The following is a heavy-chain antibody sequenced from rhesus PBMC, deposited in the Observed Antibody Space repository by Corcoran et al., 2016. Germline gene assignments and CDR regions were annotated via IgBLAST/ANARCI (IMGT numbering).Heavy chain of an antibody. CDR1: GFTFGDNG. CDR2: ISNTGKTI. CDR3: TRGYDSGPFDY. J-gene: IGHJ4*01. V-gene: IGHV3-7*01. D-gene: IGHD3-28*01. Sequence: EVQLVESGGGLVQPGGSLRLSCAASGFTFGDNGMHCVRQAPGKGLEWVSPISNTGKTIYYADSVKGRFTVSRDNVKNSLSLQMNSLRAEDTAVYYCTRGYDSGPFDYWGQGVLVTVSS.